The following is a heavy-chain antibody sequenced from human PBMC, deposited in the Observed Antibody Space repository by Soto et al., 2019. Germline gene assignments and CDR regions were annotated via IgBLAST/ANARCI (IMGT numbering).Heavy chain of an antibody. V-gene: IGHV3-21*01. Sequence: EVQLVESGGGLVQPGGSLTLSCAASGFTFSSHSMNWVRQAPGKGLEWVSSIVSGSAYIYYADSVKGRFTISRDNAKSSLYLQMNSLRAEDTAVYYCATSVGYCSGGSCYSWYFDLWGRGTLVTVSS. CDR2: IVSGSAYI. J-gene: IGHJ2*01. CDR1: GFTFSSHS. D-gene: IGHD2-15*01. CDR3: ATSVGYCSGGSCYSWYFDL.